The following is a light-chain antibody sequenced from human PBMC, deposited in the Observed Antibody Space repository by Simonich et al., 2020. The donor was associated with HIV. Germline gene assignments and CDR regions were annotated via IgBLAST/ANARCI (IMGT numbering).Light chain of an antibody. V-gene: IGKV1-39*01. Sequence: DIQMTQSPSSLSASVGDRVTITCRASQGISSYLNWYQQKPGKAPKLLIYAASSLQSGVPSRFSGSGSGTDFTLTINSLQPEDFATYYCQQSYSTLYTFGQGTKLEIK. CDR3: QQSYSTLYT. J-gene: IGKJ2*01. CDR1: QGISSY. CDR2: AAS.